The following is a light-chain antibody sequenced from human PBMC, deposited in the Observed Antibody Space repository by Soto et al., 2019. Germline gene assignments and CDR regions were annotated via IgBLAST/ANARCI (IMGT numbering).Light chain of an antibody. CDR2: AAS. J-gene: IGKJ1*01. CDR3: QQTYSTPWT. V-gene: IGKV1-39*01. CDR1: QSITTF. Sequence: DIQMTQSPSSLSASVGDRVTITCRASQSITTFLNWYQHKPGIPPKVLIYAASTLRREVPSRFTGSGSGTDFTLTISSLQPEDFATYYCQQTYSTPWTFGQRTKVEIK.